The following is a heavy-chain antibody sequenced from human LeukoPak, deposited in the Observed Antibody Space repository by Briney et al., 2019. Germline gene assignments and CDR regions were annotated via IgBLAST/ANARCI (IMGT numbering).Heavy chain of an antibody. CDR1: GLTFSDSS. CDR3: ANYIQRPPGMDV. CDR2: TAGADDVI. Sequence: GGSPRLSCAVPGLTFSDSSMISVREAPEERLERVAVTAGADDVIQYADSVKGRFTISTDNSKNTVYLQMNSLRAEDTALYFCANYIQRPPGMDVWGQGTMVTVSS. V-gene: IGHV3-23*01. D-gene: IGHD2-15*01. J-gene: IGHJ6*02.